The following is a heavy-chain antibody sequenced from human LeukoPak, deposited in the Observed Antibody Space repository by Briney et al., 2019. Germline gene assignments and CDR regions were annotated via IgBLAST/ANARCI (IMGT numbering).Heavy chain of an antibody. D-gene: IGHD4/OR15-4a*01. Sequence: GGSLRLSCATSGFAFSNYGMNWVRQAPGKGLEWVSGISGSGGNEYYADSVRGRFAISRDMSKNTLYLQMNSLRTEDTAVYYCAKDVLNNANLYYFDNWGQGTLVTVSS. V-gene: IGHV3-23*01. CDR1: GFAFSNYG. CDR3: AKDVLNNANLYYFDN. CDR2: ISGSGGNE. J-gene: IGHJ4*02.